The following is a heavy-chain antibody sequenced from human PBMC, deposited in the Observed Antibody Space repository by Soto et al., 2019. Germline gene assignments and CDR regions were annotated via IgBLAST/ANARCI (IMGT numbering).Heavy chain of an antibody. CDR1: GGSISGYY. CDR3: ARHSNEYRKSLDS. J-gene: IGHJ5*02. CDR2: IHYTGSS. Sequence: QLQLQESGPGLVKPSETLSLTCPVSGGSISGYYWSWLRQPPWKGLEWIAFIHYTGSSNSNPSLKSPVTISVDTSKNQFSLKLTSVTAAYTAVYYCARHSNEYRKSLDSWGQGTLVTVSS. V-gene: IGHV4-59*08. D-gene: IGHD5-18*01.